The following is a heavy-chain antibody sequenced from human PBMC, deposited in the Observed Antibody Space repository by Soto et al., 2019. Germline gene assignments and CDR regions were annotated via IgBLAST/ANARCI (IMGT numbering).Heavy chain of an antibody. CDR2: IIPIFGTA. J-gene: IGHJ6*02. CDR1: GGTFSSYA. CDR3: ASGDYVWGSYRYPRDDHGMDV. Sequence: SVKVSCKASGGTFSSYAISWVRQAPGQGLEWMGGIIPIFGTANYAQKLQGRVTITADESTSTAYMELSSLRSEDTAVYYCASGDYVWGSYRYPRDDHGMDVWGQGTTVTVSS. V-gene: IGHV1-69*13. D-gene: IGHD3-16*02.